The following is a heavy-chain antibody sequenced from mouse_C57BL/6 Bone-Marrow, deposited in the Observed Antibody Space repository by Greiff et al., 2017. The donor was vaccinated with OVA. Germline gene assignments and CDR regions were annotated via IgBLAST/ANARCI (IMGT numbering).Heavy chain of an antibody. CDR2: ISSGSSTI. J-gene: IGHJ2*01. V-gene: IGHV5-17*01. CDR1: GFTFSDYG. Sequence: EVQRVESGGGLVKPGGSLKLSCAASGFTFSDYGMHWVRQAPEKGLEWVAYISSGSSTIYYADTVKGRFTISRDNAKNTLFLQMSSLTSEDTAMCYCAGRVVTTGFDYWGQGTTLTVSS. CDR3: AGRVVTTGFDY. D-gene: IGHD2-2*01.